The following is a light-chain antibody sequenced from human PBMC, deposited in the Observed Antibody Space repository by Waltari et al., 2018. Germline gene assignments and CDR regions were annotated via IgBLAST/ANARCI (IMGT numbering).Light chain of an antibody. V-gene: IGKV3-15*01. CDR2: GAS. Sequence: EIVMTQSPATLSVSPGERATLSCRASQSVSINLAWYQQKPGQAPRLLIYGASNRATGIPARFSGRGSETEFTLTISSLQSEDFAVYYCQQYTNWPPRTFGQGTKVEVK. CDR3: QQYTNWPPRT. CDR1: QSVSIN. J-gene: IGKJ1*01.